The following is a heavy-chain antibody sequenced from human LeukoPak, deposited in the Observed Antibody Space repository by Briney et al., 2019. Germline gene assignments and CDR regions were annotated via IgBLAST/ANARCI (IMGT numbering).Heavy chain of an antibody. CDR1: GLTLDTYA. CDR3: ATRGNCYGYFDS. V-gene: IGHV3-23*01. D-gene: IGHD5-18*01. CDR2: ISGNGGST. Sequence: GGSLRLSCATSGLTLDTYAMTWVRQAPGKGLEWVSTISGNGGSTYYAGSVKGRFAISKDISKSTLYLAMNSLTGEDTAIYFCATRGNCYGYFDSWGQGTLVTVSS. J-gene: IGHJ4*02.